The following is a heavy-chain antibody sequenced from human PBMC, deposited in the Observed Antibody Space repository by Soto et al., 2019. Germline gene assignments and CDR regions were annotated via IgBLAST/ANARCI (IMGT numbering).Heavy chain of an antibody. D-gene: IGHD2-8*02. Sequence: QVQLVQSGAEVKKPGASVKVSCKASGYTFTSYAMHWVRQAPGQRLEWMGWINAGNGNTKYSQKFQGRVTITRDTSASTAYMELSSLRSEDTAVYYCARDITGGSGASDYWGQGTLVTVSS. V-gene: IGHV1-3*01. CDR1: GYTFTSYA. CDR2: INAGNGNT. J-gene: IGHJ4*02. CDR3: ARDITGGSGASDY.